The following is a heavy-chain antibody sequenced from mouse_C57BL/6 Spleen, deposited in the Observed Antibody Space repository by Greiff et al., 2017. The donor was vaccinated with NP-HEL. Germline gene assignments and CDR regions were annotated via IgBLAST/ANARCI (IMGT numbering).Heavy chain of an antibody. CDR2: VYPYNGGT. D-gene: IGHD1-1*01. CDR3: ARPHYYGSNSWYFDV. CDR1: GFTFTDYY. V-gene: IGHV1-36*01. J-gene: IGHJ1*01. Sequence: VQLQQSGPVLVKPGPSVKLSCKASGFTFTDYYMHWVKQSHGKSLEWIGLVYPYNGGTSYNQKFTGKATLTVDTSSSTAYMELNSLTSEDSAVSYCARPHYYGSNSWYFDVWGPGTTVTVSS.